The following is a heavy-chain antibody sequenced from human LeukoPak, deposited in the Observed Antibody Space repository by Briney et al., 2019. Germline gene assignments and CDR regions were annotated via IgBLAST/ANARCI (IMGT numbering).Heavy chain of an antibody. CDR2: ISSSAGST. Sequence: GGSLRLSCTASGFTFSSYAMNWVRQAPGTGLEWVSTISSSAGSTYYADSVRGRFTISRDNSKNTLYLQMNSLRAEDTAVYYCARGPLRLGEFSRSYYYYYGMDVWGQGTTVTVSS. D-gene: IGHD3-16*02. J-gene: IGHJ6*02. V-gene: IGHV3-23*01. CDR3: ARGPLRLGEFSRSYYYYYGMDV. CDR1: GFTFSSYA.